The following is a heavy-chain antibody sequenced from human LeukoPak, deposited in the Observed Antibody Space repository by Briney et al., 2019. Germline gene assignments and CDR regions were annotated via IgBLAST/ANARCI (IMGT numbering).Heavy chain of an antibody. Sequence: PSETLSLTCTVSGGSISSSSYYWGWIRQPPGKGLEWIGSIYYSGSTYYNPSLKSRVTISVDTSKNQFSLKLSSVTAADTAVYYCAGLHVEGSDYWGQGTLVTVSS. CDR2: IYYSGST. CDR3: AGLHVEGSDY. D-gene: IGHD3-3*01. CDR1: GGSISSSSYY. V-gene: IGHV4-39*01. J-gene: IGHJ4*02.